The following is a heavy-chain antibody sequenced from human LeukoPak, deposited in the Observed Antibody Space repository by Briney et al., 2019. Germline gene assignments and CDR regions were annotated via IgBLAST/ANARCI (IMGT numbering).Heavy chain of an antibody. V-gene: IGHV4-39*07. J-gene: IGHJ5*02. CDR2: IYYSGST. D-gene: IGHD6-19*01. CDR3: ARDSSGWYEGWFDP. CDR1: GGSISSSSYY. Sequence: PSETLSLTCTVSGGSISSSSYYWGWIRQPPGKGLEWIGSIYYSGSTNYNPSLKSRVTISVDTSKNQFSLKLSSVTAADTAVYYCARDSSGWYEGWFDPWGQGTLVTVSS.